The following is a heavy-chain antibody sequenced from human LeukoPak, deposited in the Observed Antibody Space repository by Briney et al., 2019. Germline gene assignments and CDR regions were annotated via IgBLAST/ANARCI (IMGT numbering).Heavy chain of an antibody. J-gene: IGHJ4*02. Sequence: GGSLRLSCAASGFTFNNAWMSWVRQAPGKGLEWAGRIKSKTDGGTADHAAPVKGRFTISRDDSENTLYLQMNSLKTEDTAMYYCTTLAVAGGGQGTLVTVSS. CDR2: IKSKTDGGTA. D-gene: IGHD6-19*01. CDR1: GFTFNNAW. CDR3: TTLAVAG. V-gene: IGHV3-15*01.